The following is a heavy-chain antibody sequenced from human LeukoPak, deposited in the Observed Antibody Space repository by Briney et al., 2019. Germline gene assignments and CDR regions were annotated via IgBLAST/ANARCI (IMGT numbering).Heavy chain of an antibody. D-gene: IGHD3-22*01. CDR1: GYTFTGYY. J-gene: IGHJ4*02. V-gene: IGHV1-2*06. CDR3: ARAKAAMRLLGGFDY. CDR2: INPNSGGT. Sequence: ASVKVSCKASGYTFTGYYMHWVRQAPGQGLEWMGRINPNSGGTNYAQKFQGRVTMTRDTSISTAYMELSRLRSDDTAVYYCARAKAAMRLLGGFDYWGQGTLVTVSS.